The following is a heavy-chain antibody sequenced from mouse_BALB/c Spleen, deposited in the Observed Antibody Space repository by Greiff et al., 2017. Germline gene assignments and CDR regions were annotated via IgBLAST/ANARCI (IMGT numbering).Heavy chain of an antibody. D-gene: IGHD2-10*02. CDR2: ISTYYGDA. J-gene: IGHJ4*01. V-gene: IGHV1S137*01. CDR3: ARAQYGNLYAMDY. Sequence: VKLMESGAELVRPGVSVKISCKGSGYTFTDYAMHWVKQRHAKSLEWIGVISTYYGDASYNQKFKGKATMTVDKSSSTAYMELARLTSEDSAIYYCARAQYGNLYAMDYWGQGTSVTVSS. CDR1: GYTFTDYA.